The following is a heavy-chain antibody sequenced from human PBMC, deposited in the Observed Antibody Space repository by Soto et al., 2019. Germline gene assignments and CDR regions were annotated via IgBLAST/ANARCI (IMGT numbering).Heavy chain of an antibody. V-gene: IGHV1-8*01. CDR1: GYTFTSYD. D-gene: IGHD3-16*02. CDR3: ARQWELSGYYYGMDV. Sequence: QVQLVQSGAEVKKPGASVKVSCKASGYTFTSYDINWVRQATGQGLEWMGWMNPNSGNTGYAQKFQGRVTMTRDPSIRTAYMELSGLRSEDTAVYYCARQWELSGYYYGMDVWGQGTTVTVSS. J-gene: IGHJ6*02. CDR2: MNPNSGNT.